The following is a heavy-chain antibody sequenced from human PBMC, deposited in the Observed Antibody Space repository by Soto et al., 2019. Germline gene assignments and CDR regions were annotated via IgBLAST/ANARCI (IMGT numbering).Heavy chain of an antibody. CDR3: AGHLRYFDY. D-gene: IGHD3-9*01. Sequence: SETLSLTCNVSGGSIYTYYWNWIRQSPGKGLEWIGYISDGGSTNYNPSLKSRVTISVDTSKNQFSLKVSSVTAADTAVYYCAGHLRYFDYWGQGTLVTVSS. J-gene: IGHJ4*02. V-gene: IGHV4-59*12. CDR2: ISDGGST. CDR1: GGSIYTYY.